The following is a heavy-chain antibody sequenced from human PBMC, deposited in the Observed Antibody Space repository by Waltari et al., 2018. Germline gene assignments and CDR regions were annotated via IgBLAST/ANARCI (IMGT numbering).Heavy chain of an antibody. Sequence: EVQLVESGGGLIQPGGSLRLSCAASGFTVSSNYMSWVRQAPGKGLEWVSVIYSGGSTYYADSVKGRFTISRDNAKNSLFLQMKSLRAEDTAVYYCARAREQNYDFWSGYSFYFDHWGQGALVTVSS. J-gene: IGHJ4*02. V-gene: IGHV3-53*01. CDR1: GFTVSSNY. CDR3: ARAREQNYDFWSGYSFYFDH. D-gene: IGHD3-3*01. CDR2: IYSGGST.